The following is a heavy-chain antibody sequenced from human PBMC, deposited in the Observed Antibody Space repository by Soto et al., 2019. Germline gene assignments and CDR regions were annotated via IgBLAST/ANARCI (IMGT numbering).Heavy chain of an antibody. D-gene: IGHD3-22*01. CDR3: ARSHYYDSSGYYYNYYYYGMDV. CDR2: ISSSSSYI. CDR1: GFTFSSYS. J-gene: IGHJ6*02. V-gene: IGHV3-21*01. Sequence: GGSLRLSCAASGFTFSSYSMNWVRQAPGKGLEWVSSISSSSSYIYYADSVKGRFTISRDNAKNSLYLQMNSLRAEDTAVYYCARSHYYDSSGYYYNYYYYGMDVWGQGTTVTVSS.